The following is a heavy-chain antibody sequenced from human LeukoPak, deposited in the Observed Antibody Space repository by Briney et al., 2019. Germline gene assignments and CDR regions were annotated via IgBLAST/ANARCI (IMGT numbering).Heavy chain of an antibody. J-gene: IGHJ6*03. CDR1: GYSISRAYY. Sequence: PSETLSLTCSVSGYSISRAYYWGWIRQPPGKGLEWIGTMYHSGSTNYNPSLKSRVTISVDTSKNQFSLKLSSVTAADTAVYYCARAFYPGYYSYMAVWGKGTTVTVSS. V-gene: IGHV4-38-2*02. CDR3: ARAFYPGYYSYMAV. CDR2: MYHSGST. D-gene: IGHD3-3*02.